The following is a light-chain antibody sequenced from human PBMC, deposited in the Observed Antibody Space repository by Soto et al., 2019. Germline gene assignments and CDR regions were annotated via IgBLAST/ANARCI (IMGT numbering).Light chain of an antibody. J-gene: IGLJ2*01. CDR2: LNSDGSH. Sequence: QSVLTQSPSASASLGASVKLTCTLSSGHSNYAIAWHQQQSEKGPRYLMKLNSDGSHSKGDEIPDRFSGSRSGAQRYLTITSLQAEDEADYYCQTWGSGIVVFGGGTKLTVL. V-gene: IGLV4-69*01. CDR3: QTWGSGIVV. CDR1: SGHSNYA.